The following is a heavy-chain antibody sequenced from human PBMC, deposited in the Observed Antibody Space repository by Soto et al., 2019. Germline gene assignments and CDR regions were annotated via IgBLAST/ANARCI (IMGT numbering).Heavy chain of an antibody. V-gene: IGHV3-9*01. Sequence: EVQLVESGGGLVQPGRSLRLSCAASGFTFDDYAMHWVRQAPGKGLEWVSGISWNSGSIGYADSVKGRFTISRDNAKNSLSLQMNSLRAENTALYYCAKEWSVGRGRFDPWGQGTLVTVSS. CDR2: ISWNSGSI. CDR3: AKEWSVGRGRFDP. J-gene: IGHJ5*02. CDR1: GFTFDDYA. D-gene: IGHD3-3*01.